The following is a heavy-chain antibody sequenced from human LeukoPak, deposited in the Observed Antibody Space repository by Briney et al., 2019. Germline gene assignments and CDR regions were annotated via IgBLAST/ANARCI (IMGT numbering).Heavy chain of an antibody. Sequence: PSETLSLTCTVSGGSISSYYWSWIRQPPGKGLEWIGYIYYSGSTYYNPSLKSRVTMSVDTSKNQFSLKLTSVTAADTAVYYCARHVGGGGVLRFDPWGQGTLVTVSS. D-gene: IGHD3-3*01. V-gene: IGHV4-59*04. J-gene: IGHJ5*02. CDR3: ARHVGGGGVLRFDP. CDR1: GGSISSYY. CDR2: IYYSGST.